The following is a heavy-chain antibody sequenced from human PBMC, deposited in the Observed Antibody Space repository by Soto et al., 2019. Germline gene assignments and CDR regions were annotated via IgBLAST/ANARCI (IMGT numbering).Heavy chain of an antibody. D-gene: IGHD6-13*01. CDR1: GGSFSGYY. Sequence: SETLSLTCAVYGGSFSGYYWSWIRQPPGKGLEWIGEINHSGSTNYNPSLKSRVTISVDTSKNQFSLKLSSVTAADTAVYYCARGRHNSSSWYLIRYDYWGQGTLVTVSS. CDR3: ARGRHNSSSWYLIRYDY. J-gene: IGHJ4*02. CDR2: INHSGST. V-gene: IGHV4-34*01.